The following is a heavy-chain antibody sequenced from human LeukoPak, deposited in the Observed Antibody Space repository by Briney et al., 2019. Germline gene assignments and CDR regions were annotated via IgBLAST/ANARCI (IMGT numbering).Heavy chain of an antibody. Sequence: SETLSLTCTVSGGSITSDYWSWIRQPPGKGLEGIGYIYYSGSANYNPSLKNRVTISIDTSKNQFSLKLSFVTAADTAVYYCARGHTAMVVNYWGQGTLVTVSS. CDR2: IYYSGSA. D-gene: IGHD5-18*01. V-gene: IGHV4-59*01. CDR1: GGSITSDY. CDR3: ARGHTAMVVNY. J-gene: IGHJ4*02.